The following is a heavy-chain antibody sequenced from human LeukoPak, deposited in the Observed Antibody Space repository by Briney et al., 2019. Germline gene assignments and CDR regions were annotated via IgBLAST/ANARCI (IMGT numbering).Heavy chain of an antibody. CDR3: ARDYDSSGFRFDP. D-gene: IGHD3-22*01. V-gene: IGHV4-31*03. CDR2: IYYSGST. CDR1: GGSISSGGYY. J-gene: IGHJ5*02. Sequence: SQTLSLTCTVSGGSISSGGYYWTRIRQHPGKGLEWIGYIYYSGSTYYNPSLKSRVTISVDTSKNQFSLKLSSVTAADTAVYYCARDYDSSGFRFDPWGPGTLVTVSS.